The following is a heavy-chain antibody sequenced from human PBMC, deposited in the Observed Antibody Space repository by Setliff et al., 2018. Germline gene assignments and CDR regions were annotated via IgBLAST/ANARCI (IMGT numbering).Heavy chain of an antibody. V-gene: IGHV4-4*09. Sequence: SETLSLTCTVSGASISSYYWSWTRQPPGEGLEWIGYIYSXXXIKYNPSLKSRVTISLDTSKNQFSLKLSSVTAADTAVYYCARDGPHCVTSSCPGAWFDPWGQGILVTVSS. CDR3: ARDGPHCVTSSCPGAWFDP. CDR1: GASISSYY. J-gene: IGHJ5*02. D-gene: IGHD2-2*01. CDR2: IYSXXXI.